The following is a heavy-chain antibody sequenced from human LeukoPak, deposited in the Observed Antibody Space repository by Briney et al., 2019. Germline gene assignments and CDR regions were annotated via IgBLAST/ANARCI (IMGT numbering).Heavy chain of an antibody. CDR1: GFTFSSYE. D-gene: IGHD1-20*01. J-gene: IGHJ4*02. V-gene: IGHV3-48*03. CDR3: ARDYGNWDAFDY. Sequence: GGSLRLSCAASGFTFSSYEMNWVRQAPGKGLEWVSYISSSGSTIYYADSVKGRFTISRDNAKNSLYLQMNSLRAEDTAVYYCARDYGNWDAFDYWGQGTLVTVSS. CDR2: ISSSGSTI.